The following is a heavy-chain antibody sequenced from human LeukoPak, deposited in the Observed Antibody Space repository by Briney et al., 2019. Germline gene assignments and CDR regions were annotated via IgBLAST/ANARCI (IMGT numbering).Heavy chain of an antibody. CDR1: GFTFSSYA. D-gene: IGHD6-13*01. CDR2: ISGSGGST. CDR3: AKVRETRYSSSWYYFDY. V-gene: IGHV3-23*01. Sequence: GGSLRLSCAASGFTFSSYAMSWVRQAPGKGLEWVSAISGSGGSTYYADSVKGRFTISRDNSKNTLYLQMNSLRAGDTAVYYCAKVRETRYSSSWYYFDYWGQGTLVTVSS. J-gene: IGHJ4*02.